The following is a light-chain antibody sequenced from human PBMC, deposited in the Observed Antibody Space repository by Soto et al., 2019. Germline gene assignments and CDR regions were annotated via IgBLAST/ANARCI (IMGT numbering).Light chain of an antibody. V-gene: IGLV1-44*01. CDR2: SNN. CDR1: SSNIGSNT. CDR3: ATWDDSLNGPV. J-gene: IGLJ2*01. Sequence: QSVLTQPPSASGTPGQRVTISCSGGSSNIGSNTLNWYQHLPGTAPKLLIYSNNQRPSGVPDRFSGSKSGTSASLAISGLQSEDEADYYCATWDDSLNGPVFGGGTQLTVL.